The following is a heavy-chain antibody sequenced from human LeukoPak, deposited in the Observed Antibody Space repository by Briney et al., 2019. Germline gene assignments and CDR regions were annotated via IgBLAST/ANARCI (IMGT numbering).Heavy chain of an antibody. CDR1: GFTFSSYG. CDR3: ARDFDY. CDR2: ISYDGSNK. J-gene: IGHJ4*02. V-gene: IGHV3-30*03. Sequence: GGSLRLSCAASGFTFSSYGMHWVRQAPGKGLEWVAVISYDGSNKYYADSVKGRFTISRDNSKNTLYLQMSSLRAEDTAVYYCARDFDYWGQGTLVTVSS.